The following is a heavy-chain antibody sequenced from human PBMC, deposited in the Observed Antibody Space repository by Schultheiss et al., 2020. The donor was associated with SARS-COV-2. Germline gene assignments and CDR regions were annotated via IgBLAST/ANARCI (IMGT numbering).Heavy chain of an antibody. CDR1: GGSISGYY. V-gene: IGHV4-4*07. Sequence: SETLSLTCTVSGGSISGYYWSWIRQPPGKGLEWIGRIYTSGSTNYNPSLKSRVTMSVDTSKNQFSLKLSSVTAADTAVYYCARGWFGEFNYYYYGMDVWGQGTTVTVSS. J-gene: IGHJ6*02. D-gene: IGHD3-10*01. CDR2: IYTSGST. CDR3: ARGWFGEFNYYYYGMDV.